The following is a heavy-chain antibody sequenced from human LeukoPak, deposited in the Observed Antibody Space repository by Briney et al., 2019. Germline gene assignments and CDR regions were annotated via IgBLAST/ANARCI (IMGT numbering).Heavy chain of an antibody. CDR3: ARGGITMVRGVISGTNYYYGMDV. CDR1: GGSFSGYY. CDR2: ISHSGST. Sequence: SETLSLTCAVYGGSFSGYYWSWIRQPPGKGLEWIGEISHSGSTNYNPSLKSRVTISVDTSKNQFSLKLSSVTAADTAVYYCARGGITMVRGVISGTNYYYGMDVWGQGTTVTVSS. J-gene: IGHJ6*02. V-gene: IGHV4-34*01. D-gene: IGHD3-10*01.